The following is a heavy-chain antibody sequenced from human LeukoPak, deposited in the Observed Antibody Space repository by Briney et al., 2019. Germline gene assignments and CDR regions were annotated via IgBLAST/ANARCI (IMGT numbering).Heavy chain of an antibody. J-gene: IGHJ3*02. D-gene: IGHD3-22*01. V-gene: IGHV3-73*01. CDR3: TRHCQSITMIFGRAFDI. Sequence: PGGSLRLSCAASGFTFSGSAMHWVRQASGKGLEWVGRIRSKANSYATAYAASVKGRFTISRDDSKNTAYLQMNSLKTEDTAVYYCTRHCQSITMIFGRAFDIWGQGTMVTVSS. CDR2: IRSKANSYAT. CDR1: GFTFSGSA.